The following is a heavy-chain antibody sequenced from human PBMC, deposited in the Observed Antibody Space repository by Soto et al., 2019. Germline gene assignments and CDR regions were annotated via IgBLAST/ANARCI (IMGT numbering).Heavy chain of an antibody. CDR2: INHSGST. Sequence: QVQLQQWGAGLLKPSETLSLTCAVYGGSFSGYYWSWIRQPPGKGLEWIGEINHSGSTNYNPSLKGRVTISVDTSKNQFSLKLSSVTAADTAVYYCARVRARITIFGVVIPDQKRFDPWGQGTLVTVSS. V-gene: IGHV4-34*01. CDR3: ARVRARITIFGVVIPDQKRFDP. D-gene: IGHD3-3*01. J-gene: IGHJ5*02. CDR1: GGSFSGYY.